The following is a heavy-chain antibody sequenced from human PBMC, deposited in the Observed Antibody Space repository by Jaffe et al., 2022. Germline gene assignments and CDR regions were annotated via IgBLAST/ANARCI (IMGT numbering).Heavy chain of an antibody. CDR3: VRQGPRFSNTWYYYYSYMDV. D-gene: IGHD6-13*01. V-gene: IGHV5-51*01. Sequence: EVQLVQSGAEVKKPEESLKISCKGSGYSFSSYWIGWVRQMPGKGLEWMGIIYPADSETRYSPSFQGQVLFSADKSLTTVYLQWSNLKASDTAMYYCVRQGPRFSNTWYYYYSYMDVWGKGTTVTVSS. CDR1: GYSFSSYW. CDR2: IYPADSET. J-gene: IGHJ6*03.